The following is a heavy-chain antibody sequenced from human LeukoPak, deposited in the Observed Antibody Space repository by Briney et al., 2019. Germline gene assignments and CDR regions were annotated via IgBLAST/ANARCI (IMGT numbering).Heavy chain of an antibody. Sequence: PSETLSLTCAVSGGSVSSGGHSWSWIRQPPGKGLEWIGYIYHSESTYYNPSLKSRVTISVDTSKNQFSLKLSSVTAADTAVYYCARARLVTSGGIVVEGNFDYWGQGTLVTVSS. CDR3: ARARLVTSGGIVVEGNFDY. V-gene: IGHV4-30-2*01. D-gene: IGHD3-22*01. CDR2: IYHSEST. CDR1: GGSVSSGGHS. J-gene: IGHJ4*02.